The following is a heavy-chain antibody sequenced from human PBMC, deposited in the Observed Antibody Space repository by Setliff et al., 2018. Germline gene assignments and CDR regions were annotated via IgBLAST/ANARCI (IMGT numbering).Heavy chain of an antibody. D-gene: IGHD3-3*01. V-gene: IGHV1-18*01. J-gene: IGHJ6*02. CDR2: ISAYNGNT. CDR1: GGTFSSYA. Sequence: ASVKVSCKASGGTFSSYAISWVRQAPGQGLEWMGWISAYNGNTNYAQKLQGRVTMTIDTSTSTAYMDLRSLRSDDTAVYYCARDPRQNDNFWSGYYYYYYYGMDVWGQGTTVTVSS. CDR3: ARDPRQNDNFWSGYYYYYYYGMDV.